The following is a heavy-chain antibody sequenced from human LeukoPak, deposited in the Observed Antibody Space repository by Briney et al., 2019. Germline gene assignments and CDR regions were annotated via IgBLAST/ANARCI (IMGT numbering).Heavy chain of an antibody. V-gene: IGHV1-46*01. D-gene: IGHD6-19*01. CDR1: GYTLTSYY. CDR3: ARDGSSGLTDNWFDP. Sequence: ASVKVSCKASGYTLTSYYMHWVRQAPGQGLEWMGIINPSGGSTSYAQKFQGRVTMTRDTSTSTVYMELSSLRSEDTAVYYCARDGSSGLTDNWFDPWGQGTLVTVSS. CDR2: INPSGGST. J-gene: IGHJ5*02.